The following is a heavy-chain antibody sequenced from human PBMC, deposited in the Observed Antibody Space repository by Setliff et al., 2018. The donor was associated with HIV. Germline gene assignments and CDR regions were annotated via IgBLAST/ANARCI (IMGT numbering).Heavy chain of an antibody. CDR2: IYYSGST. Sequence: SETLSLTCTVSGGSISSYYWSWIRQPPGKGLEWIGYIYYSGSTNYNPSLKSRVTISVDTSKKQVSLKLNSVTAADTAVYYCARGLTIFGVATSGIYSFMDVWGKGTTVTVSS. V-gene: IGHV4-59*01. CDR1: GGSISSYY. J-gene: IGHJ6*03. D-gene: IGHD3-3*01. CDR3: ARGLTIFGVATSGIYSFMDV.